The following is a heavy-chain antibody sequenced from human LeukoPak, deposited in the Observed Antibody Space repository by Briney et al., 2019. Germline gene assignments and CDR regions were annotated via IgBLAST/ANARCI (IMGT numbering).Heavy chain of an antibody. CDR2: ISYDGSNK. D-gene: IGHD3-9*01. Sequence: GGSLRLSCAASGFTFSSYSMNWVRQAPGKGLEWVAVISYDGSNKYYADSVKGRFTISRDNSKNTLYLQMNSLRAEDTAVYYCAREYYDILTGYYFDYWGQGTLVTVSS. CDR1: GFTFSSYS. J-gene: IGHJ4*02. CDR3: AREYYDILTGYYFDY. V-gene: IGHV3-30*03.